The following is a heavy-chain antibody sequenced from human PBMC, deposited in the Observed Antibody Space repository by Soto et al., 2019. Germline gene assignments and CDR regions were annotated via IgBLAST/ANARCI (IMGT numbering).Heavy chain of an antibody. D-gene: IGHD2-15*01. CDR2: VSHDGVNK. J-gene: IGHJ3*02. V-gene: IGHV3-30-3*01. CDR3: VRETQIVMVVVPTPGSPGAFDM. CDR1: GFSFRNYN. Sequence: QMQLVASGGGVVQPGRSLRLSCAASGFSFRNYNLHWVRQAPGKGLEWVAVVSHDGVNKHYAESVKGRLSISRDSSRDTLYLQMNSLRPEDTAVYYCVRETQIVMVVVPTPGSPGAFDMWGQGTMVTVS.